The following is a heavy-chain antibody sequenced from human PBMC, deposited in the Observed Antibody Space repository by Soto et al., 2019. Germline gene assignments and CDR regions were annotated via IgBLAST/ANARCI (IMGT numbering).Heavy chain of an antibody. CDR1: GFTFSSYG. J-gene: IGHJ6*02. CDR2: ISYDGSNK. D-gene: IGHD2-2*01. Sequence: GGSLRLSCAASGFTFSSYGMHWVRQAPGKGLEWVAVISYDGSNKYYADSVKGRFTISRDNSKNTLYLQMNSLRAEDTAVYYCAKEIGGDPDIVVVPAAMRWYYYGMDVWGQGTTVTVSS. V-gene: IGHV3-30*18. CDR3: AKEIGGDPDIVVVPAAMRWYYYGMDV.